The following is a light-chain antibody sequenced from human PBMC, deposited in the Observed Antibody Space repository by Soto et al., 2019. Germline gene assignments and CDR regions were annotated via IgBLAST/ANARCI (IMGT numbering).Light chain of an antibody. CDR3: SSYTTSSPLV. CDR2: EVS. V-gene: IGLV2-14*01. J-gene: IGLJ1*01. Sequence: QSALTQPASVSGSPGQSITISCTGTCSDVGGYNYVSWYQHHPGKAPKLMIYEVSNRPSGVSNRFSGSKSGNTASLTISGLQAEDEADYYCSSYTTSSPLVFGTGTKLTVL. CDR1: CSDVGGYNY.